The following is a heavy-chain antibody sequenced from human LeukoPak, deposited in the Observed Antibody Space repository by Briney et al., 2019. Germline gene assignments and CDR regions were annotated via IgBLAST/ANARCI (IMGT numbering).Heavy chain of an antibody. CDR3: ARDLGEYCSSTSCWSFDY. D-gene: IGHD2-2*01. CDR1: GGSISSGGYY. V-gene: IGHV4-30-2*01. J-gene: IGHJ4*02. Sequence: SETLSLTCTVSGGSISSGGYYWSWLRQPPGKGLEWIGYIYHSGSTYYNPSLKSRVTISVDRSKNQFSLKLSSVTAADTAVYYCARDLGEYCSSTSCWSFDYWGQGTLVTVSS. CDR2: IYHSGST.